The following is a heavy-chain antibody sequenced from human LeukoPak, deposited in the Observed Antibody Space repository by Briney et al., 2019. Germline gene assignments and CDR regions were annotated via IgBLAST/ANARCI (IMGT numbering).Heavy chain of an antibody. D-gene: IGHD1-1*01. J-gene: IGHJ5*02. CDR2: MNAGNGNT. Sequence: ASVKVSCKASGYIFTDYAIHWLRQAPGQRPEWMGWMNAGNGNTKYSQKFQGRITLIRDTSAATAYMELSSLRSEDTAVYYCAPNWNDVYWFDPWGQGTLVTVSS. CDR1: GYIFTDYA. CDR3: APNWNDVYWFDP. V-gene: IGHV1-3*01.